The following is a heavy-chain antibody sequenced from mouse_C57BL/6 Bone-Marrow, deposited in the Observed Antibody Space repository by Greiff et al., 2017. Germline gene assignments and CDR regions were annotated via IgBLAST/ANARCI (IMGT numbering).Heavy chain of an antibody. Sequence: EVQLQQSGAELVKPGASVKLSCTASGFNIKDYYMHWVKQRTEQGLEWIGRIDPEDGENKYAPKFQGKATITADTSSNTAYLQLSSLTSEDTAVYYCARGDYGSSGAWFAYWGQGTLVTVSA. CDR3: ARGDYGSSGAWFAY. CDR1: GFNIKDYY. V-gene: IGHV14-2*01. CDR2: IDPEDGEN. D-gene: IGHD1-1*01. J-gene: IGHJ3*01.